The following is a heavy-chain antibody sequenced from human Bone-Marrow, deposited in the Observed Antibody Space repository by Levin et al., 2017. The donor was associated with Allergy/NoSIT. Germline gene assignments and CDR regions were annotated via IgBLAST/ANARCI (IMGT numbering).Heavy chain of an antibody. CDR2: IKSKTDGGTT. J-gene: IGHJ4*02. Sequence: GGSLRLSCAASGFTFSNAWMSWVRQAPGKGLEWVGRIKSKTDGGTTDYAAPVKGRFTISRDDSKNTLYLQMNSLKTEDTAVYYCTTSSRRLTAAGTGGYWGQGTLVTVSS. D-gene: IGHD6-13*01. CDR1: GFTFSNAW. CDR3: TTSSRRLTAAGTGGY. V-gene: IGHV3-15*01.